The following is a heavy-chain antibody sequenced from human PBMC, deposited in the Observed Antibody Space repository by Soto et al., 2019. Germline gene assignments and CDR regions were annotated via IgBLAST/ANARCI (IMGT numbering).Heavy chain of an antibody. CDR3: ASAYYYDSSGYYIYYGMDV. V-gene: IGHV1-24*01. J-gene: IGHJ6*02. CDR1: GYTLTELS. D-gene: IGHD3-22*01. Sequence: ASVKVSCKVSGYTLTELSMHWVRQAPGKGLEWMGGFDPEDGETIYAQKFQGRVTITRDTSASTAYMELSSLRSEDTAVYYCASAYYYDSSGYYIYYGMDVWGQGTTVTVSS. CDR2: FDPEDGET.